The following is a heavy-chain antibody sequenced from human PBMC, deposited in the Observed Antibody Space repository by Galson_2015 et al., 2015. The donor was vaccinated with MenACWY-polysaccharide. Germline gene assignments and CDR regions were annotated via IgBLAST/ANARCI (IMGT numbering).Heavy chain of an antibody. V-gene: IGHV3-23*01. D-gene: IGHD2-15*01. CDR1: GFTFSTHA. Sequence: SLRLSCAASGFTFSTHAMSWVRQAPGKGLEWVSAISGSGGSTYYADSVKGRFTISRDNSKITLYLQMNSLRAEDTAVYYCAKDKAFHCSGGGCYSVSPDFWGQETLVTVSS. CDR3: AKDKAFHCSGGGCYSVSPDF. CDR2: ISGSGGST. J-gene: IGHJ4*02.